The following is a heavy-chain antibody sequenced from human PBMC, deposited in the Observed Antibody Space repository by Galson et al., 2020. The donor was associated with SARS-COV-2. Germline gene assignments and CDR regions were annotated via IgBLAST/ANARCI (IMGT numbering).Heavy chain of an antibody. CDR2: IYTSGST. V-gene: IGHV4-4*07. D-gene: IGHD2-15*01. CDR3: AVTVGHGSGSICGYGPD. CDR1: GGSISSYS. J-gene: IGHJ1*01. Sequence: SEPLSLPCTVSGGSISSYSWSWIRQPAGKGLEWIGRIYTSGSTNSNPSLKSRVILSLDTATNQFSLKRNSVTAADTAVYDCAVTVGHGSGSICGYGPDWGEGTLFTFAS.